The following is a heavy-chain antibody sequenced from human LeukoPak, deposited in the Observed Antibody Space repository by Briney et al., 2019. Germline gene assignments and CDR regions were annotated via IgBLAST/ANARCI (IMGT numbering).Heavy chain of an antibody. J-gene: IGHJ5*02. D-gene: IGHD3-22*01. Sequence: SETLSLTCTVSGGPISSYYWSWIRQPPGKALEGLGYIYYSGSTNYNPSLKSRVTISVDTSKNQFSLKLSSVTAADTAVYYCERYAHSYDSSGYYRGCWFDAWGQGTPVTVSS. CDR2: IYYSGST. CDR1: GGPISSYY. CDR3: ERYAHSYDSSGYYRGCWFDA. V-gene: IGHV4-59*01.